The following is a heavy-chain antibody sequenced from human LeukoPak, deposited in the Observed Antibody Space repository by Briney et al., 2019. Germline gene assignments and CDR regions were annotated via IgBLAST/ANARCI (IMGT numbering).Heavy chain of an antibody. D-gene: IGHD3-3*01. CDR1: GFTFSSYS. J-gene: IGHJ6*02. Sequence: GGSLRLSCAASGFTFSSYSMNWVRQAPGKGLEWVSSISSSSSYIYYADSVKGRFTISRDNAKNSLYLQMNSLRAEDTAVYYCARDYLPYYDFWSGYSSQYYGMDVWGQGTTVTASS. CDR2: ISSSSSYI. CDR3: ARDYLPYYDFWSGYSSQYYGMDV. V-gene: IGHV3-21*01.